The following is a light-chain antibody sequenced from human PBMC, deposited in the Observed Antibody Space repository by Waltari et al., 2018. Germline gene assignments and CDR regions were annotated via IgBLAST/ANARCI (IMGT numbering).Light chain of an antibody. CDR2: DNT. J-gene: IGLJ1*01. CDR1: NSKIGAGYG. Sequence: QYVLTQPPSLSGAQGQRVPIPCTGSNSKIGAGYGVPGSQQFRRTAPKLLIYDNTNRPPGFPARFSCSKSGTSASLAIAGLQAEDEADYYCQSYDSSLRGFYVFGTGTKVTV. V-gene: IGLV1-40*01. CDR3: QSYDSSLRGFYV.